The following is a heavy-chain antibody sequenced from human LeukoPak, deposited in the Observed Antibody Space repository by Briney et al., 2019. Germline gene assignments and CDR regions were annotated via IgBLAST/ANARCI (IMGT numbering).Heavy chain of an antibody. CDR1: GGSFSGYY. J-gene: IGHJ4*02. CDR3: ARGSLDGYFDY. CDR2: INHSGST. Sequence: ETLSLTCAVYGGSFSGYYWSWIRQPPGKGLEWIGEINHSGSTNYNPSLKSRVTISVDTSKNQFSLKLSSVTAADTAVYYCARGSLDGYFDYWGQGTLVTVSS. V-gene: IGHV4-34*01. D-gene: IGHD1-1*01.